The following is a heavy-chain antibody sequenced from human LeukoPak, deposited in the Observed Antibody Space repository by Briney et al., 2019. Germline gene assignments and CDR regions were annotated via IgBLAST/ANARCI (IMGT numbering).Heavy chain of an antibody. J-gene: IGHJ6*03. CDR2: IYHSGST. D-gene: IGHD3-22*01. CDR1: GYSISSGYY. Sequence: SETLSLTCTVSGYSISSGYYWGWIRQPPGKGLEWIGSIYHSGSTYYNPSLKSRVTISVDTSKNQFSLKLSSVTAADTAVYYCARVRIPRGIVVVINYYYYMDVWGKGTTVTVSS. V-gene: IGHV4-38-2*02. CDR3: ARVRIPRGIVVVINYYYYMDV.